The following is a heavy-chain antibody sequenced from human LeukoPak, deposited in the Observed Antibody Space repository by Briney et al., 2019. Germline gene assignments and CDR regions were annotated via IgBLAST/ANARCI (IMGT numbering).Heavy chain of an antibody. CDR1: GGSISSYY. CDR2: IYYSGST. Sequence: SETLSLTCTVSGGSISSYYWNWIRQPPGKGLEWIGYIYYSGSTYYNPSLKSRVTISVDTSKNQFSLKLSSVTAADTAVYYCASPVRIAIPGFDYWGQGTLVTVSS. J-gene: IGHJ4*02. D-gene: IGHD2-21*01. CDR3: ASPVRIAIPGFDY. V-gene: IGHV4-59*08.